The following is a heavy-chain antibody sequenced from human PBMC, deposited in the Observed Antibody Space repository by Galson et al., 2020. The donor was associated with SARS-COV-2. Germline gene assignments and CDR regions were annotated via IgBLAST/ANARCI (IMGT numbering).Heavy chain of an antibody. J-gene: IGHJ4*02. D-gene: IGHD6-13*01. CDR3: AREYLKQQYSVDY. Sequence: SETLSLTCTVSGGSISSDSYYWTWIRQPAGKGLEWIGRIYNSGSTDYNPSLKSRVTMSVDMSKKQFSLKVNSVTAADTAVYYCAREYLKQQYSVDYWGQGSLVTVSS. CDR1: GGSISSDSYY. CDR2: IYNSGST. V-gene: IGHV4-61*02.